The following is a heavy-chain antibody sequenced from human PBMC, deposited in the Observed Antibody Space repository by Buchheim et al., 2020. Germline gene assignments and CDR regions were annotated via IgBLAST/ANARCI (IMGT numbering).Heavy chain of an antibody. CDR1: GFTFSSYA. D-gene: IGHD2-21*02. CDR2: ISYDGSNK. J-gene: IGHJ4*02. Sequence: QVQLVESGGGVVQPGRSLRLSCAASGFTFSSYAMHWVRQAPGKGLEWVAVISYDGSNKYYADSVKGRFTISRDNSKNTLYLQMNSLGAEDTAVYYCAKYCGGDCYSYYFDYWGQGTL. CDR3: AKYCGGDCYSYYFDY. V-gene: IGHV3-30-3*01.